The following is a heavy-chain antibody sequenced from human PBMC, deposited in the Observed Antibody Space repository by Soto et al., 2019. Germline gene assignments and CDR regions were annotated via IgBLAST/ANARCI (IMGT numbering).Heavy chain of an antibody. CDR3: ARRIVVVVAAHEYNPNRAAMIDY. V-gene: IGHV4-39*01. CDR1: GGSISSSSYY. CDR2: IYYSGST. D-gene: IGHD2-15*01. J-gene: IGHJ4*02. Sequence: KSSETLSLTCTVSGGSISSSSYYWGWIRQPPGKGPEWIGSIYYSGSTYYNPSLKSRVTISVDTSKNQSSLKLSSVTAADTAVYYCARRIVVVVAAHEYNPNRAAMIDYWGQGTLVTVSS.